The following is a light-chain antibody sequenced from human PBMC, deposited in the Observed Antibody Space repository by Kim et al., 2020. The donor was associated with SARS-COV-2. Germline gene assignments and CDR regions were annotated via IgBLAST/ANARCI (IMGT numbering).Light chain of an antibody. J-gene: IGLJ3*02. V-gene: IGLV6-57*01. CDR2: EDN. CDR3: QSYDGSNHWV. Sequence: KTVTISCTRSSGSIDSNYVQWYQQRPGSSPTTVIYEDNQRPSGVPDRFSGSIDSSSNSASLTISGLKTEDEADYYCQSYDGSNHWVFGGGTKLTVL. CDR1: SGSIDSNY.